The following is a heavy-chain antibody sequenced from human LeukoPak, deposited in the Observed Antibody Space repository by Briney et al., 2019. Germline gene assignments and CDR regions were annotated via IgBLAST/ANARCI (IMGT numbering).Heavy chain of an antibody. J-gene: IGHJ6*02. Sequence: GGSLRLSCTASGFTFSSHRMDWVRQAPGRGLEWVSSISSSSTSIYYADSVKGRFTISRDNAKNSLYLQMNSLRAEDTAVYYCAREFSEGYCSGGSCYSHYYGMDVWGQGTTVTVSS. V-gene: IGHV3-21*01. CDR3: AREFSEGYCSGGSCYSHYYGMDV. CDR2: ISSSSTSI. D-gene: IGHD2-15*01. CDR1: GFTFSSHR.